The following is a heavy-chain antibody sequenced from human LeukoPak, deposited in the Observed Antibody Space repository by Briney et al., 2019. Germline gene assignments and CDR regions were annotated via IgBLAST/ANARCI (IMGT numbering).Heavy chain of an antibody. CDR2: ISGSGGST. V-gene: IGHV3-23*01. J-gene: IGHJ4*02. CDR3: ALPPDYSSTSRVGH. Sequence: GGSLRLSCAASGFTFSSYAMSWVRQAPGEGLEWVSAISGSGGSTYYADSVKGRFTISRDNSKNTLYLQMNSLRAEDTAVYYCALPPDYSSTSRVGHWGQGTLVTVSS. CDR1: GFTFSSYA. D-gene: IGHD4-11*01.